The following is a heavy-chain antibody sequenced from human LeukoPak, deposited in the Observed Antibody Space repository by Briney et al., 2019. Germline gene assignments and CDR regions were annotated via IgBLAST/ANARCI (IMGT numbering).Heavy chain of an antibody. J-gene: IGHJ6*02. D-gene: IGHD3-22*01. CDR2: INPNSGGT. Sequence: ASVKVSCKASGYTFTGYYMHWVRQAPGQGLEWMGWINPNSGGTNYAQKFQGRVTMTRDTSISTAYMELSRLRSDDTAVYYCARHITTTSPYYYYGMDVWGQGTTVTVSS. V-gene: IGHV1-2*02. CDR1: GYTFTGYY. CDR3: ARHITTTSPYYYYGMDV.